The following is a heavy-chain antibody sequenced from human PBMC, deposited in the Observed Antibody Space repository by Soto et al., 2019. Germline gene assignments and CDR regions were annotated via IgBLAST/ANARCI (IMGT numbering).Heavy chain of an antibody. J-gene: IGHJ5*02. CDR3: ARLRIATNNYKWFDP. Sequence: SEPLSLTCSVSGSALNSGNYYWSWIRQVPGKGLEWIGHIYVTGAVDYNPSLRDRITISQDTSERQFSLNLRLVTAADTAVYYCARLRIATNNYKWFDPWGQGTLVTVSS. D-gene: IGHD2-21*01. V-gene: IGHV4-31*03. CDR1: GSALNSGNYY. CDR2: IYVTGAV.